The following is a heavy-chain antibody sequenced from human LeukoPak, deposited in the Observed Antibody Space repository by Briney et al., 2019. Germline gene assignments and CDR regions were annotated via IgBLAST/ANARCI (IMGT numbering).Heavy chain of an antibody. CDR2: ISGSGGST. CDR3: AVYYYDSSGQKPPPDY. J-gene: IGHJ4*02. CDR1: GFTFSSYA. V-gene: IGHV3-23*01. D-gene: IGHD3-22*01. Sequence: GGSLRLSCAASGFTFSSYAMSWVRQAPGKGLEWVSAISGSGGSTYYADSVKGRFTISRDNSKNTLYLQMNSLRAEDTAVYYCAVYYYDSSGQKPPPDYWGQGTLVTVSS.